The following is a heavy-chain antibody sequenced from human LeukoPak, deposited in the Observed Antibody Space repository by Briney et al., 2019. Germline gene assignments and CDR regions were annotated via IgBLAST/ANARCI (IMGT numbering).Heavy chain of an antibody. D-gene: IGHD3-10*01. CDR2: IRYDGSNK. V-gene: IGHV3-30*02. CDR1: GFTFSSYG. CDR3: ARGSGSYFLFGY. Sequence: GGSLRLSCAASGFTFSSYGMHWVRQAPGKGLEWVAFIRYDGSNKYYADSVKGRFTISRDNSKNTLYLQMNRLRADDTAVYYCARGSGSYFLFGYWGQGTLVTVSS. J-gene: IGHJ4*02.